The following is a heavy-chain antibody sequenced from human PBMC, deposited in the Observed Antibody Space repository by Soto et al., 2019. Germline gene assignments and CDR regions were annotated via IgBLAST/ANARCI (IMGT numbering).Heavy chain of an antibody. Sequence: QVQLQESGPGLVKPSGTLSLTCAVSGGSISSLNWWSWVRQTPGKGLEWIGEIFHTGSTNYNPSLKSRVTISLDKSRNQFSLHLNPVTAADTAVYFCARSMGTISFGYWGQGTLVTVSS. CDR2: IFHTGST. CDR3: ARSMGTISFGY. D-gene: IGHD1-1*01. J-gene: IGHJ4*02. CDR1: GGSISSLNW. V-gene: IGHV4-4*02.